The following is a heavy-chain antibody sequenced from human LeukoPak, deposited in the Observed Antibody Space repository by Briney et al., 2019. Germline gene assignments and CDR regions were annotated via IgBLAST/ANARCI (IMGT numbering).Heavy chain of an antibody. J-gene: IGHJ4*02. CDR1: GCILTTYW. Sequence: GGALQISWQGAGCILTTYWIGRGRELAGKGEEGMGIIYPGDSDTSYSPSFQGQVTISADKSISTAYLQWSSLKASDTAIYYCARHQYSNYVGGVDYWGQGTLVTVSS. CDR2: IYPGDSDT. V-gene: IGHV5-51*01. D-gene: IGHD4-11*01. CDR3: ARHQYSNYVGGVDY.